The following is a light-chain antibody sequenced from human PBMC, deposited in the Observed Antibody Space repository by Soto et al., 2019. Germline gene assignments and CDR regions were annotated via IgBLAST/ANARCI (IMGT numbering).Light chain of an antibody. CDR1: QSVSSAY. Sequence: VLTQSPGTLSLSPGERATLSCRASQSVSSAYLAWYQQKPGQAPRLLIYGASSRASGIPDKFSGSGSGTDFIPTISRLEPEDFAVYYCQQYGTSPLTFGGGTKLEIK. V-gene: IGKV3-20*01. CDR3: QQYGTSPLT. J-gene: IGKJ4*01. CDR2: GAS.